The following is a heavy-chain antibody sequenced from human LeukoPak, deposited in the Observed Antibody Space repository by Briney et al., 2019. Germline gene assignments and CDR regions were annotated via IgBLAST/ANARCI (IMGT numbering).Heavy chain of an antibody. CDR1: GFRFSDYY. CDR3: ARRDWVSGAVRAFDI. CDR2: ISNDSVDK. J-gene: IGHJ3*02. Sequence: GGSLRLSCVVSGFRFSDYYMSWIRQAPGKGLEWVSYISNDSVDKYYVDSVRGRFTISRDNAKKSMYLQMSGLRVEDTAVYYCARRDWVSGAVRAFDIWGQGTMVTDSS. V-gene: IGHV3-11*04. D-gene: IGHD3-3*01.